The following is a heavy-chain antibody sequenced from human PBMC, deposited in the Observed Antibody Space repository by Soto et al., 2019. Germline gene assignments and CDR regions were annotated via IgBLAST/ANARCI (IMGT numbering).Heavy chain of an antibody. CDR2: TCPTFGIT. V-gene: IGHV1-69*01. CDR3: APGTMGTTMVGGAAPEYIYDMNV. J-gene: IGHJ6*02. CDR1: GGTFNTYG. D-gene: IGHD5-18*01. Sequence: QVQVVQSGAEVKKPGSAVTVSCQTSGGTFNTYGISWVRLAPGQGFEWMGGTCPTFGITDYSQNFQDRVTITGYETTRTCYMEVRNLRAEDPGLYCCAPGTMGTTMVGGAAPEYIYDMNVWGHGTAVTVSS.